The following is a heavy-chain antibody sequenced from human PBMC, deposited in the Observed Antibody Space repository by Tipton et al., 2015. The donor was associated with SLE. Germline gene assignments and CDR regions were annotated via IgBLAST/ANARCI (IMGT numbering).Heavy chain of an antibody. CDR2: IKSKTDGGTT. V-gene: IGHV3-15*01. J-gene: IGHJ6*02. CDR3: TTVRESYYYGMDV. CDR1: GFTFSHAW. Sequence: SLRLSCTASGFTFSHAWMSWVRQAPGKGLEWVGRIKSKTDGGTTDYAAPVKGRFTISRDDSKNTLYLQMNSLKTEDTAMYYCTTVRESYYYGMDVWGQGTTVTVSS.